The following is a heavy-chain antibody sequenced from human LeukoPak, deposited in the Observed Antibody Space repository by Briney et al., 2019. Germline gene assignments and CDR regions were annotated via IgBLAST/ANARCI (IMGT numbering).Heavy chain of an antibody. D-gene: IGHD3-9*01. CDR2: ISAYNGNT. Sequence: GASVKVSCKASGYTFTSYGISWVRQAPGQGLEWMGWISAYNGNTNYAQKLQGRVTMTTDTSTSTAYMELRSLRSDDTAVYYCAIRRGAYYDILTGYFPLDYWGQGTLVTVSS. J-gene: IGHJ4*02. CDR1: GYTFTSYG. CDR3: AIRRGAYYDILTGYFPLDY. V-gene: IGHV1-18*01.